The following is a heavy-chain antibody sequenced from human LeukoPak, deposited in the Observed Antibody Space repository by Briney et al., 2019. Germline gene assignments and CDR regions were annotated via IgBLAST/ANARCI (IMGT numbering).Heavy chain of an antibody. D-gene: IGHD5-18*01. CDR2: ISSSSSYI. V-gene: IGHV3-21*01. CDR1: GFTFSSYS. CDR3: ARDYGIPLLGYYYYGMDV. J-gene: IGHJ6*02. Sequence: GGSLRLSCAASGFTFSSYSTNWVRQAPGKGLEWVSSISSSSSYIYYADSVKGRFTISRDNAKNSLYLQMNSLRAEDTAVYYCARDYGIPLLGYYYYGMDVWGQGTTVAVSS.